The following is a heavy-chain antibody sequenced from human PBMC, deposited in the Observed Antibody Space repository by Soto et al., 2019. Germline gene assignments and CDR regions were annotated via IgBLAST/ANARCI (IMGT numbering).Heavy chain of an antibody. J-gene: IGHJ4*02. Sequence: PSETLSLTCTVSGGSISSYYWSWIRQPPGKGLEWIGYIYYSGSTNYNPSLKSRVTIPVDTSKNQFSLKLSSVTAADTAVYYCARGQTYYYDSSDYGYFDYWGQGTLVTVSS. D-gene: IGHD3-22*01. CDR1: GGSISSYY. CDR2: IYYSGST. V-gene: IGHV4-59*01. CDR3: ARGQTYYYDSSDYGYFDY.